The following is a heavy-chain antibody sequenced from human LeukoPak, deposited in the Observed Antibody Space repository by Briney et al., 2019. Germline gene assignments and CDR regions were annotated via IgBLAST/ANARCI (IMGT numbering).Heavy chain of an antibody. V-gene: IGHV1-58*01. CDR2: IVVGSGNT. CDR1: GFTFTSSA. Sequence: SVKVSCKGSGFTFTSSAVQWVRQARGQRLEWIGWIVVGSGNTNYAQKFQERVTITRDMSTSTAYMELSSLRSEDTAVYYRAADSVEMATIPYSYWGQGTLVTVSS. J-gene: IGHJ4*02. CDR3: AADSVEMATIPYSY. D-gene: IGHD5-24*01.